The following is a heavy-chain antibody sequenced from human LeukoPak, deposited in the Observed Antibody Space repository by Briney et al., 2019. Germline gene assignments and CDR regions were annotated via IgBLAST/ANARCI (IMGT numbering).Heavy chain of an antibody. J-gene: IGHJ4*02. Sequence: GASVKVSCKASGYTFTSYDINWVRQATGQGLEWMGWMNPNSGNTGYAQKFQGRVTITRNTSISTAYMELSSLRSEDTAVYYCVDLGPRAWLFHYFDYWGQGTLVTVSS. V-gene: IGHV1-8*03. CDR1: GYTFTSYD. CDR3: VDLGPRAWLFHYFDY. CDR2: MNPNSGNT. D-gene: IGHD3-22*01.